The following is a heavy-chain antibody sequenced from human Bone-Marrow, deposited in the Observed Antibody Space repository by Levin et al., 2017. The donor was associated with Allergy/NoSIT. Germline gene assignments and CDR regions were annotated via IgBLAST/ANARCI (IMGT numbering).Heavy chain of an antibody. D-gene: IGHD3-10*01. CDR1: GGSISSYY. J-gene: IGHJ4*02. CDR2: MYSSGST. CDR3: ARDSPRSGGDLDY. V-gene: IGHV4-59*01. Sequence: SQTLSLTCTVSGGSISSYYWSWIRQPPGKGLEWIGYMYSSGSTNYNPSLKSRVTISVDTSKNQFSLKLSSVTAADTAVYYCARDSPRSGGDLDYWGQGTLVTVSS.